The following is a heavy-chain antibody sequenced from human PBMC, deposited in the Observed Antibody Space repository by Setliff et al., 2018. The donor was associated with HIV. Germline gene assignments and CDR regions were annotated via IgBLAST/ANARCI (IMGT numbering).Heavy chain of an antibody. CDR2: ISGSGDDT. D-gene: IGHD6-25*01. J-gene: IGHJ3*02. Sequence: GGSLRLSCVASEFTFSSYGMTWVRQVPGKGLAWVSCISGSGDDTYYADSVKGRFTISRDNSKNTLYLQMNCLSAEDTAVYYCAKGSLARLPPNDAFDIWGQGTMVTVSS. CDR1: EFTFSSYG. V-gene: IGHV3-23*01. CDR3: AKGSLARLPPNDAFDI.